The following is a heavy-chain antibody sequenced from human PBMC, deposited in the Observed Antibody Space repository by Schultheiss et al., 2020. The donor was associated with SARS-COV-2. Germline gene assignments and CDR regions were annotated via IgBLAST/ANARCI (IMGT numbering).Heavy chain of an antibody. CDR2: ISGDGFGT. D-gene: IGHD5-12*01. V-gene: IGHV3-23*01. Sequence: GGSLRLSCAASGFTFSTYAMSWVRQAPGKGLEWVSAISGDGFGTYYADSVKGRFTISRDNSKNTLYLQMNSLRAEDTAVYYCARRDSGFDFPRYWGQGTLVTVSS. CDR1: GFTFSTYA. J-gene: IGHJ4*02. CDR3: ARRDSGFDFPRY.